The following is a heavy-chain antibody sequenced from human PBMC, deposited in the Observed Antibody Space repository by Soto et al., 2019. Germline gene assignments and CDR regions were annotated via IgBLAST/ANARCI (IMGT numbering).Heavy chain of an antibody. V-gene: IGHV1-18*01. CDR1: GSTFTRYG. D-gene: IGHD3-16*01. CDR2: INTYNGNT. J-gene: IGHJ6*02. Sequence: QVQLVQSGAEVKNPGASVKVSCKASGSTFTRYGIGWARQAPGQGLEWMGWINTYNGNTNYAQNVQGRVNLTTDTSTSTAYMELRSLRSNDTAIYYCAMVDVYVTPSPQDVWGQGTTVIVSS. CDR3: AMVDVYVTPSPQDV.